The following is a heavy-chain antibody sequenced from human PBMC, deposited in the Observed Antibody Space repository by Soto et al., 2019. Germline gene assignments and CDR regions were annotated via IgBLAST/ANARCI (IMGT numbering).Heavy chain of an antibody. CDR1: GFTFSSYG. CDR2: ISYDGSNK. J-gene: IGHJ6*02. CDR3: AKPSGAMVYFYYGMDV. Sequence: GGSLRLSCAASGFTFSSYGMHWVRQAPGKGLEWVAVISYDGSNKYHADSVKGRFTISRDNSKNTLYLQMNSLRAEDTAVYYCAKPSGAMVYFYYGMDVWGQGTTVTVSS. D-gene: IGHD5-18*01. V-gene: IGHV3-30*18.